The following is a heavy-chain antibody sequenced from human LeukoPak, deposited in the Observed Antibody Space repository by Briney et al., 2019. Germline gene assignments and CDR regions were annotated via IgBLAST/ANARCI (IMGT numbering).Heavy chain of an antibody. CDR3: VRDRGTYRPIDY. CDR2: ISYTGTYI. V-gene: IGHV3-21*04. Sequence: TGGSLRLSCAASAFSLSAYNMNWVRQAPGKGLEWVSSISYTGTYIYYADSVKGRFTISRDNAQNSLYLQMNSLRAEDTAIYYCVRDRGTYRPIDYWGQGTLVTVSS. J-gene: IGHJ4*02. CDR1: AFSLSAYN. D-gene: IGHD1-26*01.